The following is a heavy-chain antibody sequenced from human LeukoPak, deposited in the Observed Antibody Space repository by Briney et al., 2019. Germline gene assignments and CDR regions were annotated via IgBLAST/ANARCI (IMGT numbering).Heavy chain of an antibody. CDR2: IRSKAYGGTT. J-gene: IGHJ4*02. Sequence: GGSLRLSCTASGFTFGDYAMNWVRQAPGKGLEWVGFIRSKAYGGTTEYAASVRGRFTISRDDSKSIAYLQMNSLKTEDTAVYYCTREWGYCSSSSCYHFDYWGQGTLVTVSS. V-gene: IGHV3-49*04. CDR1: GFTFGDYA. CDR3: TREWGYCSSSSCYHFDY. D-gene: IGHD2-2*01.